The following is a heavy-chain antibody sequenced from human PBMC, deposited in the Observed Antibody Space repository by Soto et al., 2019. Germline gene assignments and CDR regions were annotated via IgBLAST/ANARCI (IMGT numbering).Heavy chain of an antibody. CDR1: GVSISSGNW. J-gene: IGHJ5*02. D-gene: IGHD3-3*01. Sequence: SETLSLTCAVSGVSISSGNWWTWVRQSPQRGLEYIGEIFHDGTANYYPSFERRVAISVDTSKNQFSLKLTSVTAADTAVYYCARDTTLFGVALQTGFDPWGPGTLVTVSS. CDR2: IFHDGTA. V-gene: IGHV4-4*02. CDR3: ARDTTLFGVALQTGFDP.